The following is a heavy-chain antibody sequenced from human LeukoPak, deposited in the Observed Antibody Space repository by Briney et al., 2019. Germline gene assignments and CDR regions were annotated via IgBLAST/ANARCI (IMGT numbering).Heavy chain of an antibody. V-gene: IGHV3-7*01. D-gene: IGHD3-22*01. CDR1: GFMSSTFW. J-gene: IGHJ4*02. CDR3: ARGVGDYYDSSGYYYGGDY. Sequence: SGGSLRLSCAASGFMSSTFWMSWVRQVPGKGLEWVANINQDGSARNSVDSLKGRFTISRDNAKNSVYLQMNSLRAEDTAVYYCARGVGDYYDSSGYYYGGDYWGQGTLVTVSS. CDR2: INQDGSAR.